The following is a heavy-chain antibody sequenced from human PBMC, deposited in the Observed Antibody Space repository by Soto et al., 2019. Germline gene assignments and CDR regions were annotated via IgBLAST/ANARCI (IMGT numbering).Heavy chain of an antibody. D-gene: IGHD3-10*01. CDR2: IKQDGSEK. J-gene: IGHJ4*02. CDR3: ARDLHLGFGESPAIYYFDY. CDR1: GFTFSSYW. V-gene: IGHV3-7*01. Sequence: GGSLRLSCAASGFTFSSYWMNWVRQAPGKGLEWVANIKQDGSEKYYVDSVKGRFTISRDNAKNSLYPQMNSLRAEDTAVYYCARDLHLGFGESPAIYYFDYWGQGTRVTVSS.